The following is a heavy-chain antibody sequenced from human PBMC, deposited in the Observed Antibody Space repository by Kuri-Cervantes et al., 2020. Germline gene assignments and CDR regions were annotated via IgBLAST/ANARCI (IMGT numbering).Heavy chain of an antibody. CDR1: GYTFTGYY. CDR3: ARRRPSSSWYSGRGVGGWFDP. V-gene: IGHV1-2*04. CDR2: INPNSGGT. Sequence: ASVKVSCKASGYTFTGYYMHWVRQAPGQGLEWMGWINPNSGGTNYAQKFQGWVTMTRDTSISTAYMELSRLRSDDTAVYYCARRRPSSSWYSGRGVGGWFDPWGQGTLVTVSS. D-gene: IGHD6-13*01. J-gene: IGHJ5*02.